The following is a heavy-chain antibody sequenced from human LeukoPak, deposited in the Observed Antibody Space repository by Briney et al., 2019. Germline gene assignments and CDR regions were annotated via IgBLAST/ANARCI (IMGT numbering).Heavy chain of an antibody. Sequence: GGSLRLSCAASGFTFSNAWMSWVRQAPGKGLEWVGRIKSKTDGGTTDYAAPVKGRFTISRDDSKNTLYLQMNSLKTEDTAVYYCTPEYDILTGYFRWGQGTLVTVSS. CDR1: GFTFSNAW. J-gene: IGHJ4*02. CDR3: TPEYDILTGYFR. V-gene: IGHV3-15*01. D-gene: IGHD3-9*01. CDR2: IKSKTDGGTT.